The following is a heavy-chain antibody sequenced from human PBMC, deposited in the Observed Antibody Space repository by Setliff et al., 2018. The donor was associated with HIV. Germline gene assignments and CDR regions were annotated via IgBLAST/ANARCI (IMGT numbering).Heavy chain of an antibody. Sequence: ASVKVSCKASGYTFTSYGISWVRQAPGQGLEWMGWIGAYNGNTNYAQKLQGRVTMTTDTSTSTAYMELRSLRSDDTAVYYCARTIESSGYYYYYYYMDVWGKGTTVTVSS. CDR3: ARTIESSGYYYYYYYMDV. D-gene: IGHD3-22*01. CDR1: GYTFTSYG. V-gene: IGHV1-18*01. CDR2: IGAYNGNT. J-gene: IGHJ6*03.